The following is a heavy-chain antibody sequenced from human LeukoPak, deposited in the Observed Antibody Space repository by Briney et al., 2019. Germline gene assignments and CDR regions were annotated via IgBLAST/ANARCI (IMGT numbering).Heavy chain of an antibody. CDR3: ARGGTYYDFWSGPTNYYYYMDV. V-gene: IGHV3-48*01. Sequence: GGSLRLSCAASGFIFSNYAIHWVRQAPGKGLEWVSYISSSGSTIYYADSVKGRFTISRDNSKNTLYLQMNSLRAEDTAVYYCARGGTYYDFWSGPTNYYYYMDVWGKGTTVTVSS. D-gene: IGHD3-3*01. CDR1: GFIFSNYA. CDR2: ISSSGSTI. J-gene: IGHJ6*03.